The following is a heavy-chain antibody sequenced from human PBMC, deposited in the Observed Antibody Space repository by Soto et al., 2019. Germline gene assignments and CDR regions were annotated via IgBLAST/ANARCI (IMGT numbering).Heavy chain of an antibody. D-gene: IGHD5-12*01. CDR2: IKQDGSEK. J-gene: IGHJ4*02. V-gene: IGHV3-7*01. CDR1: GFTFSSYW. CDR3: ARTIRQRWLQSHYFDY. Sequence: GGSLRLSCAASGFTFSSYWMSWVRQAPGKGLEWVANIKQDGSEKYYVDSVKGRFTISRDNAKNSLYLQMNSLRAEDTAVYYCARTIRQRWLQSHYFDYWGQGTLVTVSS.